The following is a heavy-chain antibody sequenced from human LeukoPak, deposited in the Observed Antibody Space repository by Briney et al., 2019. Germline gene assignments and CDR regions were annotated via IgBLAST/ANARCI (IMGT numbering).Heavy chain of an antibody. Sequence: GGSLRLSCAASGFTFSSYSMNWVRQAPGEGLEWVSSISYSSGYIYYADSVKGRFTISRDNAKNLLYLQMNSLRAEDTAVFYCARTRVGVVIDYFDYWGQGTLVTVSS. D-gene: IGHD3-3*01. J-gene: IGHJ4*02. V-gene: IGHV3-21*01. CDR2: ISYSSGYI. CDR1: GFTFSSYS. CDR3: ARTRVGVVIDYFDY.